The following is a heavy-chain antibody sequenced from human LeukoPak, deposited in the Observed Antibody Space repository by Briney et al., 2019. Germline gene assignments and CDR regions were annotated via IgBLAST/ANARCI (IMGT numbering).Heavy chain of an antibody. CDR3: TTVPYYGDSDY. V-gene: IGHV3-15*01. J-gene: IGHJ4*02. Sequence: GGSLRLSCAASGFTFSSYGMHWVRQAPGKGLEWVGRIKSKTDGGTTDYAAPVKGRFTISRDDSKNTLYLQMNSLKTEDTAVYYCTTVPYYGDSDYWGQGTLVTVSS. CDR2: IKSKTDGGTT. CDR1: GFTFSSYG. D-gene: IGHD4-17*01.